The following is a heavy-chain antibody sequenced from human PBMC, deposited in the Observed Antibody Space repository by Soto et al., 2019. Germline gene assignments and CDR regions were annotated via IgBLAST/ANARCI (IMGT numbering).Heavy chain of an antibody. CDR1: GYTFTGYY. CDR2: INPNSGGT. D-gene: IGHD3-3*01. Sequence: ASVKVSCKASGYTFTGYYMHWVRQAPGQGREWMGWINPNSGGTNYAQKFQGRVTMARDTSISTAYMELSSRRSDDKAVYYCARVSSGATVDSCCYYYRLDVWGQGTTVTVSS. CDR3: ARVSSGATVDSCCYYYRLDV. V-gene: IGHV1-2*02. J-gene: IGHJ6*01.